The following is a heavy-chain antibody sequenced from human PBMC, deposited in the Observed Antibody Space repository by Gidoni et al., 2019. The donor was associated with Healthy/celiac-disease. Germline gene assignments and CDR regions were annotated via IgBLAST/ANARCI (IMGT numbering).Heavy chain of an antibody. J-gene: IGHJ4*02. CDR3: ARIPRSYDYGDYGTDY. V-gene: IGHV1-69*01. CDR2: IIPIFGTA. Sequence: QVQLVQSGAEVKKPGSSVKVSCKASGGTFSSYAISWVRQAPGQGLEWMGGIIPIFGTAHYAQKFQGRVTITADESTSTAYMELSSLRSEDTAVYYCARIPRSYDYGDYGTDYWGQGTLVTVSS. CDR1: GGTFSSYA. D-gene: IGHD4-17*01.